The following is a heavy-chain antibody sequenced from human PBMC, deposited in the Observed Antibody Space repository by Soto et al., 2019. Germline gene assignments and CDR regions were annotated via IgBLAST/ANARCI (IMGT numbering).Heavy chain of an antibody. J-gene: IGHJ4*02. Sequence: PSETLSLTCAVSGYSISSGFYWGWIRQPPGKGLAWIGNIHHSGATHYNPSLKSRVTISVDTSKNQFSLKLNSVTAADTAVYYCAVDYANGYYFDYWGQGTLVTVSS. V-gene: IGHV4-38-2*01. CDR3: AVDYANGYYFDY. D-gene: IGHD4-17*01. CDR1: GYSISSGFY. CDR2: IHHSGAT.